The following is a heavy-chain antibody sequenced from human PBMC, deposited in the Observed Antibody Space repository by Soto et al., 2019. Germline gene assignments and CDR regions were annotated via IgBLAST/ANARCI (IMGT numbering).Heavy chain of an antibody. Sequence: TLPLTCIVSGGSIREKYWNWVRQPPGKGLEWIGLIFANGHTDYNPSLKSRVTMSVDASQNQFSLRLSSMTAADTAVYYCVASLAASGLNWLDPWGRGTLVTVSS. J-gene: IGHJ5*02. CDR3: VASLAASGLNWLDP. D-gene: IGHD6-13*01. CDR2: IFANGHT. V-gene: IGHV4-4*07. CDR1: GGSIREKY.